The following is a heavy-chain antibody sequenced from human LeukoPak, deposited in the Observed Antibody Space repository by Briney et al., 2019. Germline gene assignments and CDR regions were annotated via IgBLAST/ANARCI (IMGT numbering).Heavy chain of an antibody. CDR3: ASEGYYYDSSGFSPSDF. Sequence: SVKVSCKASGYTFSAYYINWVRQAPGQGLEWMGGIIPIFGTANYAQKFQGRVTITADKSTSTAYMELSSLRSEDTAVYYCASEGYYYDSSGFSPSDFWGQGTLVTVSS. CDR2: IIPIFGTA. J-gene: IGHJ4*02. D-gene: IGHD3-22*01. V-gene: IGHV1-69*06. CDR1: GYTFSAYY.